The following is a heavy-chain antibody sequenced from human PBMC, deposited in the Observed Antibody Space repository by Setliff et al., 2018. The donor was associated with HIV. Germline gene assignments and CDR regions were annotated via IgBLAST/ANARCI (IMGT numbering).Heavy chain of an antibody. CDR1: GGSFSGYH. J-gene: IGHJ4*02. Sequence: SETLSLTCAVYGGSFSGYHWNWIRQFPGKGLEWIGEINHTGNTQYNPSLKSRVTMSEETSKNQFSLKLSSVTAADTAVYYCARSFGNGNSRLGNWGQGTLVTVSS. V-gene: IGHV4-34*01. CDR2: INHTGNT. CDR3: ARSFGNGNSRLGN. D-gene: IGHD2-8*01.